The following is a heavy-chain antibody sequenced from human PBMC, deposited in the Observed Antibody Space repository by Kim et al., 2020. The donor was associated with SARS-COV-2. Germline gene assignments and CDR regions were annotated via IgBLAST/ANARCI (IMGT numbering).Heavy chain of an antibody. CDR2: ISSNGGST. J-gene: IGHJ3*02. CDR3: ARGGVTTPLGI. D-gene: IGHD4-17*01. CDR1: GFTFSSYA. V-gene: IGHV3-64*01. Sequence: GGSLRLSCAASGFTFSSYAMHWVRQAPGKGLEYVSAISSNGGSTYYANSVKGRFTISRDNSKNTLYLQMGSLRAEDMAVYYCARGGVTTPLGIWGQGTMVTVSS.